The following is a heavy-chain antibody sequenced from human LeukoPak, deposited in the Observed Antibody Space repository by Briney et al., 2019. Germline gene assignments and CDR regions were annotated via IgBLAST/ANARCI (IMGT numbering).Heavy chain of an antibody. CDR2: INPDSGGT. CDR3: ARDHHGGLLWFGEVSANYHYYMDV. CDR1: GYTFTGYY. V-gene: IGHV1-2*02. Sequence: ASVKVSCKASGYTFTGYYMHWVRQAPGQGLEWMGWINPDSGGTNYAQKFQARVTMTRDTSISTAYMELSRLRSDDTAVYYCARDHHGGLLWFGEVSANYHYYMDVWGKGTTVTISS. D-gene: IGHD3-10*01. J-gene: IGHJ6*03.